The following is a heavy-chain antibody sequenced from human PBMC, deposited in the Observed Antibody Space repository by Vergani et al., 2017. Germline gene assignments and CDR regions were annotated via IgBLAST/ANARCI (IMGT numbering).Heavy chain of an antibody. CDR3: ARAGGDYYDSSGTHPAAFDI. D-gene: IGHD3-22*01. CDR1: GGTFSSYA. J-gene: IGHJ3*02. Sequence: QVQLVQSGAEVKKPGSSVKVSCKASGGTFSSYAISWVRQAPGQGLEWMGGIIPIFGTANYAQKFQGRVTITADESTSTDYMELSSLRSEDTAVYYCARAGGDYYDSSGTHPAAFDIWGQGTMVTVSS. CDR2: IIPIFGTA. V-gene: IGHV1-69*01.